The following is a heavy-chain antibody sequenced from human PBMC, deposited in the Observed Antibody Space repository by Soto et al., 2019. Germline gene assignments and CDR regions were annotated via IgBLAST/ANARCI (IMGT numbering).Heavy chain of an antibody. Sequence: EVQLVESGGGLVQPGRSLRLSCAASGFTFDDYAMHWVRQAPGKGLEWVSGISWNSGSIGYADSVKGRFTISRDNAKNSLYLQMNSLRADDTALYYCAKDISRIAAAVFDYWGQGTLVTVSS. CDR2: ISWNSGSI. V-gene: IGHV3-9*01. D-gene: IGHD6-13*01. CDR1: GFTFDDYA. CDR3: AKDISRIAAAVFDY. J-gene: IGHJ4*02.